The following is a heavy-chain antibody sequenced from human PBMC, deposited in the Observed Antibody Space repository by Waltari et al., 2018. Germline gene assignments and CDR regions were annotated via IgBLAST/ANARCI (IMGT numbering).Heavy chain of an antibody. CDR1: GGSLSGYH. J-gene: IGHJ6*03. CDR3: ARVFGYYYYYMDV. V-gene: IGHV4-34*02. D-gene: IGHD3-3*01. Sequence: QVQLQQWGAGLLQPSETLSLTCDVPGGSLSGYHWTWIRQPPGKGLEWIGEINDSGRTTYNPSLESRVTVSIDTANNQFSLRVRSVTAADTAVYYCARVFGYYYYYMDVWGKGTTVTISS. CDR2: INDSGRT.